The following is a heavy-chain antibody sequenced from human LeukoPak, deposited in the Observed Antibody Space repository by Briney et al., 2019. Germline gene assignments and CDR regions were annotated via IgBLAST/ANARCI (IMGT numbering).Heavy chain of an antibody. V-gene: IGHV4-39*01. D-gene: IGHD6-13*01. CDR1: GGSFSSTTYY. J-gene: IGHJ4*02. CDR2: IYYYGTT. CDR3: LGSQNFDH. Sequence: SETLSLTCTVSGGSFSSTTYYWGWIRQPPGKGLEWIGGIYYYGTTYYNPSLKSRVTISVDTSTNQFSLELSSMTATDTAVYYCLGSQNFDHWGQGTLVTVSS.